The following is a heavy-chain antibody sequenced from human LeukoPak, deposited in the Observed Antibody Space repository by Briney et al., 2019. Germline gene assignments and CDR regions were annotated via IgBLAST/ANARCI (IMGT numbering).Heavy chain of an antibody. V-gene: IGHV4-34*01. D-gene: IGHD3-9*01. CDR1: GGSFSGYY. Sequence: SETLSLTCAVYGGSFSGYYWSWIRQPPGKGLEWIGEINHSGSTNYNPSLKSRVTISVDTSKNQFSLKLSSVTAADTAVYYCEIFYYDILTGYYTADYWGQGTLVTVSS. J-gene: IGHJ4*02. CDR3: EIFYYDILTGYYTADY. CDR2: INHSGST.